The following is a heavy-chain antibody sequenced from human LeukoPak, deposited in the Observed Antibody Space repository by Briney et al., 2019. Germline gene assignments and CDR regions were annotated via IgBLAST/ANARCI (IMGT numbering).Heavy chain of an antibody. CDR1: GFNFSAYG. J-gene: IGHJ1*01. D-gene: IGHD3-22*01. CDR2: ISFHGANE. Sequence: GGSLRLSCTASGFNFSAYGMHWVRQAPGKGLDWVAVISFHGANEYYADSVKGRFTISRDNSNNTLYLQMNSVRAEDTAVYYCAKGRRGSSRVHYFDTWGQGTLVIVSS. V-gene: IGHV3-30*18. CDR3: AKGRRGSSRVHYFDT.